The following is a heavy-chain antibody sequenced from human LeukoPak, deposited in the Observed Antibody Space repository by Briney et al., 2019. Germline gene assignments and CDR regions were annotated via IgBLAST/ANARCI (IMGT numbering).Heavy chain of an antibody. CDR3: ARDAAAGTSYYYYGMDV. Sequence: GRSLRLSCAASGFTFSSYGMHWVREAPGKGLEWVAVIWYDGSNKYYADSVKGRFTISRDNSKNTLYLQMNSLRAEDTAVYYCARDAAAGTSYYYYGMDVWGQRTTVTVSS. J-gene: IGHJ6*02. CDR2: IWYDGSNK. CDR1: GFTFSSYG. D-gene: IGHD6-13*01. V-gene: IGHV3-33*01.